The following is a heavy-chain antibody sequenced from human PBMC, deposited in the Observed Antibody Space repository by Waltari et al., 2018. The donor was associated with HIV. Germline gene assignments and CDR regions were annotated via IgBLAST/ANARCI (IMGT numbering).Heavy chain of an antibody. CDR2: IRGYNANT. J-gene: IGHJ6*02. V-gene: IGHV1-18*01. CDR3: ARGLGGSYYYGVDV. CDR1: VYIFTNYG. Sequence: QVHLVPSGAEVTMRGASVRVAYKPSVYIFTNYGASWVRQAPGQGLEWLGWIRGYNANTNYAQRLQGRVTLTTDTSTSTAYMELRSLRSDDTAVYYCARGLGGSYYYGVDVWGQGTTVTVS.